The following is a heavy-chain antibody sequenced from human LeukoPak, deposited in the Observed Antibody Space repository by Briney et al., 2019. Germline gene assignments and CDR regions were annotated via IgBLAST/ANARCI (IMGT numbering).Heavy chain of an antibody. D-gene: IGHD2-2*01. V-gene: IGHV5-51*01. CDR1: GYTYTNYW. CDR2: IYPSDSTT. CDR3: ARRYCSSFACFSPLDY. J-gene: IGHJ4*02. Sequence: GESLKISCKGSGYTYTNYWIGWVRQMPGKGLEWMGTIYPSDSTTRYSPSFQGQVTISADKSFSTAYLQWSSLKASDTGMYYCARRYCSSFACFSPLDYWGQGTPVTVSS.